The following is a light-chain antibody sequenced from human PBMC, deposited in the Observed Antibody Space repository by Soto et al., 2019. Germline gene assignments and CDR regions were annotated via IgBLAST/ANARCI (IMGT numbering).Light chain of an antibody. V-gene: IGKV1-5*03. CDR1: QSISSW. CDR3: QT. Sequence: DIQMTQSPSTLSASVGDRVTITCRASQSISSWLAWYQQKPGKAPKLLIYKASSLESGVPSRFSGSGSGTEFTLTISSLQPDDFATYYCQTFGQGTKVEIE. J-gene: IGKJ1*01. CDR2: KAS.